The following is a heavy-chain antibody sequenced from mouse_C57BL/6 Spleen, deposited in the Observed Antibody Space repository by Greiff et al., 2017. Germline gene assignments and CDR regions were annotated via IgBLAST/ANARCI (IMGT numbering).Heavy chain of an antibody. CDR1: GYTFTDYE. D-gene: IGHD1-1*01. CDR3: TRYYGSTFDY. V-gene: IGHV1-15*01. CDR2: LDPETGGT. Sequence: VQLQQSGAELVRPGASVTLSCKASGYTFTDYEMHWVKPTPVHGLEWIGALDPETGGTAYNQKFKGKAILTADKASSTAYMELRSLTSEDSAVYYCTRYYGSTFDYWGQGTTLTVSS. J-gene: IGHJ2*01.